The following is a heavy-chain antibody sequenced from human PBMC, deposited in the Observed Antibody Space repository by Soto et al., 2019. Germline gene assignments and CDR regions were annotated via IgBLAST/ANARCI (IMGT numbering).Heavy chain of an antibody. CDR2: IYSGGST. CDR1: GFTVSSNY. V-gene: IGHV3-53*02. Sequence: EVQLVETGGGLIQPGESLRLSCAASGFTVSSNYMSWVRQAPGKGLEWVSVIYSGGSTYYADSVKGRFTISRDNSKNTLYLQMNSLRAEDTAVYYCARGGSSSWYKTYYYGMDVWGQGTTVTVSS. CDR3: ARGGSSSWYKTYYYGMDV. D-gene: IGHD6-13*01. J-gene: IGHJ6*02.